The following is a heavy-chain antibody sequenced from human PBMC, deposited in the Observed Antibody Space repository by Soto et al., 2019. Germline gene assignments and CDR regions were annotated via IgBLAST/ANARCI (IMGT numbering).Heavy chain of an antibody. V-gene: IGHV1-24*01. Sequence: ASMKVSCKVSGYTLTELSMHWVRQAPGKGLEWMGGFDPEDGETIYAQKFQGRVTMTEDTSTDTAYMELSSLRSEDTAVYYCATPPPYSSHDAFDIWGQGTMVTVSS. J-gene: IGHJ3*02. D-gene: IGHD6-13*01. CDR1: GYTLTELS. CDR3: ATPPPYSSHDAFDI. CDR2: FDPEDGET.